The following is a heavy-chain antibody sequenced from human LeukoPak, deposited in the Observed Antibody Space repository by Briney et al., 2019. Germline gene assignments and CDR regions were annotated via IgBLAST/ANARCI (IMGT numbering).Heavy chain of an antibody. CDR1: GFTLSTYA. CDR2: ISGSDDST. D-gene: IGHD3-10*01. V-gene: IGHV3-23*01. J-gene: IGHJ4*02. Sequence: GGSLRLSCVASGFTLSTYAMNWVRQAPGKGLEWVSGISGSDDSTYYADSVKGRFTISRDNSRNTLYLQMNSLRVEDTAVYYCAKNDYGDYWGQGTPVTVSS. CDR3: AKNDYGDY.